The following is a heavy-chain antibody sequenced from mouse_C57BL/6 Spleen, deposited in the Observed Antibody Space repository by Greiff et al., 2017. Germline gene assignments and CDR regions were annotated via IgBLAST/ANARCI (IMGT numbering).Heavy chain of an antibody. CDR1: GYTFTDYE. CDR3: TRRYYGSPSYWYFDV. V-gene: IGHV1-15*01. Sequence: QVQLQQSGAELVRPGASVTLSCKASGYTFTDYEMHWVKQTPVHGLEWIGAIDPETGGTAYNQKFKGKAILTADKSSSTAYIELRSLTSEDSAVYYCTRRYYGSPSYWYFDVWGTGTTVTVSS. J-gene: IGHJ1*03. D-gene: IGHD1-1*01. CDR2: IDPETGGT.